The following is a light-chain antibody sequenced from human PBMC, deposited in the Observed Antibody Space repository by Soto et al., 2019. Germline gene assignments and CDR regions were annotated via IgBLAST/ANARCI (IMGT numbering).Light chain of an antibody. J-gene: IGKJ1*01. CDR3: QQYNNWSWT. CDR1: QSVSSK. CDR2: GAS. Sequence: EIVMTQSPATLSVSPGERATLSCRASQSVSSKLAWYQQKPGQAPRLLIHGASTRATGIPARFSGSGSGTEFTLTISSLQSEDFAVYYCQQYNNWSWTFGQGTKVEIK. V-gene: IGKV3-15*01.